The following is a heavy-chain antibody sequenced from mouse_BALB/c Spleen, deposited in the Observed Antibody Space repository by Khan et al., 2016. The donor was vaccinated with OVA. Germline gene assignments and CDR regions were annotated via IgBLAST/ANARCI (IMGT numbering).Heavy chain of an antibody. V-gene: IGHV3-2*02. CDR1: GYSITSGYA. D-gene: IGHD1-1*01. CDR3: ARGNYYGYYFDY. Sequence: VQLKESGPGLVKPSQSLSLTCTVTGYSITSGYAWNWIRQFPGNKLEWMGYISYSGVTSYTPSLKSRIYITRDTSKNQFFLHLNSVTTEDTATYYCARGNYYGYYFDYWGQGTTLTVSS. CDR2: ISYSGVT. J-gene: IGHJ2*01.